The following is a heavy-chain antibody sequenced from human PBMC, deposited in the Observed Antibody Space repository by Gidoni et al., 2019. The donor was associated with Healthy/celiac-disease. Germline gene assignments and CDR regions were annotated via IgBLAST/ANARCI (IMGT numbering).Heavy chain of an antibody. CDR3: ARALELERPTRLDYYGMDV. Sequence: EVQLVESGGGLVQPGGSLRLSCAASGFTFRSYSMNWVRQAPGKGLEWVSYISSSSSTIYYADSVKGRFTISRDNAKNSLYLQMNSLRDEDTAVYYCARALELERPTRLDYYGMDVWGQGTTVTVSS. D-gene: IGHD1-1*01. CDR1: GFTFRSYS. J-gene: IGHJ6*02. CDR2: ISSSSSTI. V-gene: IGHV3-48*02.